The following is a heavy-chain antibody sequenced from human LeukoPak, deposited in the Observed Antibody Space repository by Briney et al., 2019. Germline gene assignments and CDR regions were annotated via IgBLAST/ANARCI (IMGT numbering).Heavy chain of an antibody. D-gene: IGHD3-9*01. CDR3: AKEAGVRYFDWLSSHAAFDI. V-gene: IGHV1-2*02. J-gene: IGHJ3*02. CDR1: GYTFTGYY. Sequence: GASVKVSCKASGYTFTGYYMHWVRQAPGQGLEWMGWINPNSGGTNYAQKFQGRVTMTRDTSISTAYMELSRLRSDDTAVYYCAKEAGVRYFDWLSSHAAFDIWGQGTMVTVSS. CDR2: INPNSGGT.